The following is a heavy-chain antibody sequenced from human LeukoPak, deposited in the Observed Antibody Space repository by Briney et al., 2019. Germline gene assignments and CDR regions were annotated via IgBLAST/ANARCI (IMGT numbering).Heavy chain of an antibody. V-gene: IGHV4-39*01. CDR2: IYYSGST. J-gene: IGHJ4*02. D-gene: IGHD2-15*01. CDR1: GGSISSSSYY. Sequence: SETPSLTCTVSGGSISSSSYYWGWIRQPPGKGLEWIGSIYYSGSTYYNPSLKSRVTISVDTSKNQFSLKLSSVTAADTAVYYCARQLGVVVATYWGQGTLVTVSS. CDR3: ARQLGVVVATY.